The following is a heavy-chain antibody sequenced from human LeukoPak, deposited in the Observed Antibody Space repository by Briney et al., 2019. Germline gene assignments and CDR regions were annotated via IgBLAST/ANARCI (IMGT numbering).Heavy chain of an antibody. J-gene: IGHJ4*02. CDR3: AKDMNYYDSTSDY. D-gene: IGHD3-22*01. CDR2: ISGSGGST. V-gene: IGHV3-23*01. CDR1: GFTFSSYA. Sequence: AGGSLRLSCAASGFTFSSYAMSWVRQAPGKGLEWVSAISGSGGSTYYADSVKGRFTISRDNSKNTLYLQMNSLRAEDTAVYYCAKDMNYYDSTSDYWGQGTLVTVSS.